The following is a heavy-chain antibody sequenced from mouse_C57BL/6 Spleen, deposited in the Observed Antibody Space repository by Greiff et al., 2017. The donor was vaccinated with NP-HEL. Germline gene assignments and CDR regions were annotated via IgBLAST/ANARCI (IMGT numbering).Heavy chain of an antibody. CDR1: GYTFTEYT. J-gene: IGHJ4*01. Sequence: QVQLQQSGAELVKPGASVKLSCKASGYTFTEYTIHWVKQRSGQGLEWIGWFYPGSGSIKYNEKFKDKATLTADKSSSTVYMELSRLTSEDSAVYFCARHEDSCDSSGHLARDAMDYWGQGTSVTVSS. D-gene: IGHD3-2*02. V-gene: IGHV1-62-2*01. CDR2: FYPGSGSI. CDR3: ARHEDSCDSSGHLARDAMDY.